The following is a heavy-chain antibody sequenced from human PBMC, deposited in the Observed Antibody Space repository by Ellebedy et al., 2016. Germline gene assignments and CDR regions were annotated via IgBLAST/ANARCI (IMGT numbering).Heavy chain of an antibody. J-gene: IGHJ4*02. V-gene: IGHV4-34*01. CDR1: GGSFSGYY. CDR2: INHSGST. D-gene: IGHD4-17*01. CDR3: ARVAPNTYGDYVHFDY. Sequence: GSLRLXXAVYGGSFSGYYWSWIRQPPGKGLEWIGEINHSGSTYYNPSLKSRVTISVDRSKNQFSLKLSSVTAADTAVYYCARVAPNTYGDYVHFDYWGQGTLVTVSS.